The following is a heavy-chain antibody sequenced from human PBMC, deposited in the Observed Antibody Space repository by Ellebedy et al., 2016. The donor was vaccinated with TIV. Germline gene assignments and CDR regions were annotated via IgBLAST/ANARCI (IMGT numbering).Heavy chain of an antibody. D-gene: IGHD3-22*01. CDR1: GFSFSSYG. V-gene: IGHV3-48*04. Sequence: GGSLRLXXAASGFSFSSYGFNWVRQAPGQGLEFLAHISENSGTTTHYAESVRGRFTISRDNAKNSLYLQMNSLRAEDTALYYCAKDYDSSAWGPFDYWGQGTLVTVSS. CDR2: ISENSGTTT. CDR3: AKDYDSSAWGPFDY. J-gene: IGHJ4*02.